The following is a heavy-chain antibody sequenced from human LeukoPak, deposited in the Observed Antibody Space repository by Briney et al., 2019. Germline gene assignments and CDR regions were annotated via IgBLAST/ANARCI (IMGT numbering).Heavy chain of an antibody. CDR2: INHRGYT. D-gene: IGHD3-10*01. V-gene: IGHV4-34*01. CDR1: GESFSGYY. CDR3: ARLTMVRGVIYGTDWHFDL. J-gene: IGHJ2*01. Sequence: SETLSLTCAVYGESFSGYYWSWIRQPPGKGLEWIGEINHRGYTNYNPSLKSRVTISLDTSKNQFSLKKSSVTAADTAVYYCARLTMVRGVIYGTDWHFDLWGRGTLVTVSS.